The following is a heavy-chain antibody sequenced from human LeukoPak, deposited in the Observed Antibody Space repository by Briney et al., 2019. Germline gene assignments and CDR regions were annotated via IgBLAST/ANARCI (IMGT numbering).Heavy chain of an antibody. CDR3: ARDPAYGDYGYYFDY. V-gene: IGHV3-7*01. D-gene: IGHD4-17*01. Sequence: GGSLRLSCAASGFTFTNYWMNWLRQAPGKGLEWVANIRQDGSAKNYVDSVKGRFTISRDNAKNSLYLQMNNLRVEDTAVYYCARDPAYGDYGYYFDYWGQGTLVTVSS. CDR1: GFTFTNYW. J-gene: IGHJ4*02. CDR2: IRQDGSAK.